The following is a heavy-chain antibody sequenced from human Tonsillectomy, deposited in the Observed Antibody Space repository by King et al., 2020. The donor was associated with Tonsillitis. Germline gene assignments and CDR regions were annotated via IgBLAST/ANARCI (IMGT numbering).Heavy chain of an antibody. D-gene: IGHD3-22*01. CDR1: GGSMSSGGYF. V-gene: IGHV4-30-4*07. CDR2: IYYSGST. Sequence: HVQLQESGPGLVKPSQTLSLTCTVSGGSMSSGGYFWSWIRQPPGKGLEWIGYIYYSGSTHYNPSLKNRVTISVHTSKNQFSLKLTSVTAADTAVYYCASASDYDSSSYYYFNYWGQGTLVTVSS. CDR3: ASASDYDSSSYYYFNY. J-gene: IGHJ4*02.